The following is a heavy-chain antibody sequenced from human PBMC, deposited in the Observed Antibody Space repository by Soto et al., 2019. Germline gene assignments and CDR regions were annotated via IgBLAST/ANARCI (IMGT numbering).Heavy chain of an antibody. J-gene: IGHJ5*02. CDR1: GASINSYY. CDR2: VYYTGSP. Sequence: SETLSLTCIVSGASINSYYWSWIRQPPGKGLEWIGVVYYTGSPNYNPSLKSRVTISVDTSKNQFSLKLNSVTAADTAVYYCARLLSNNWFDPWGQGTLVTVSS. CDR3: ARLLSNNWFDP. V-gene: IGHV4-59*08.